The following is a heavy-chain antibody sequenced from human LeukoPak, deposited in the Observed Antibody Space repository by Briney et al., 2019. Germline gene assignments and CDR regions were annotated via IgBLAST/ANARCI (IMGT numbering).Heavy chain of an antibody. D-gene: IGHD1-26*01. V-gene: IGHV3-48*01. CDR1: GFTFSSYS. CDR2: ISSSSSTI. J-gene: IGHJ4*02. Sequence: AGGSLRLSCAASGFTFSSYSMNWVRQAPGKGLEWVSYISSSSSTIYYADSVKGRFTISRDNAKNSLYLQMNSLRAEDTAVYYCARDIWGSYLASDYWGQGTLVTVSS. CDR3: ARDIWGSYLASDY.